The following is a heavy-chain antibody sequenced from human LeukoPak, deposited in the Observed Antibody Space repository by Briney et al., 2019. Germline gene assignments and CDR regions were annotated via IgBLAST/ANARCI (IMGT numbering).Heavy chain of an antibody. V-gene: IGHV1-2*04. CDR3: ARVRCSSTSCYHDAFDI. D-gene: IGHD2-2*01. CDR2: INPNSGGT. J-gene: IGHJ3*02. CDR1: GYTFTGYY. Sequence: ASVKVSCKASGYTFTGYYMHWVRQAPGQGLEWMGWINPNSGGTNYAQKVQGWVTMTRDTSISTAYMELSRLRSDDTAVYYCARVRCSSTSCYHDAFDIWGQGTMVTVSS.